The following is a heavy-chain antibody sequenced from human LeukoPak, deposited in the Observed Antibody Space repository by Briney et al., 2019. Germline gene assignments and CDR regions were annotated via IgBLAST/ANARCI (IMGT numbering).Heavy chain of an antibody. J-gene: IGHJ5*02. Sequence: PSGTLSLTCAVSGGSISSSNWWSWVRQPPGKGLEWIGEIYHSGRTNYNPSLKSRVTISVDKSKNQFSLKLSSVTAADTAVYYCARERSRDGYLLGFDPWGQGTLVTVSS. CDR3: ARERSRDGYLLGFDP. V-gene: IGHV4-4*02. CDR2: IYHSGRT. D-gene: IGHD5-24*01. CDR1: GGSISSSNW.